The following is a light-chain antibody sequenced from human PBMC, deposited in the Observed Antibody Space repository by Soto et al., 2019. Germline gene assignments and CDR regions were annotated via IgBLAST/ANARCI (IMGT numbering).Light chain of an antibody. CDR1: QSISSR. V-gene: IGKV1-5*03. CDR3: QQYNSYWT. J-gene: IGKJ1*01. CDR2: KAS. Sequence: DIQMTQSPSTLSASVGDRVTITCRASQSISSRLAWYRQKPGKAPKLLIYKASILESGVPSRFSGSGSGTKFTLTISSLQPDDFATYYCQQYNSYWTFGQGNKVEIK.